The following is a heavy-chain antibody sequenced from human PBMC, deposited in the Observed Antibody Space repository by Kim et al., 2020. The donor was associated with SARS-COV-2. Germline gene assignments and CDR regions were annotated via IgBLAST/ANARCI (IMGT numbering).Heavy chain of an antibody. CDR1: GFSFDDYG. V-gene: IGHV3-20*04. Sequence: GGSLRLSCEASGFSFDDYGLGWVRQIPGKGLEWVSGINGNGYSIAYADSVKGRFTISRDNAKTSLYLQMSSLRVEDTAFYYCVGLRTTPFWYCNLWGRGT. J-gene: IGHJ2*01. D-gene: IGHD1-1*01. CDR2: INGNGYSI. CDR3: VGLRTTPFWYCNL.